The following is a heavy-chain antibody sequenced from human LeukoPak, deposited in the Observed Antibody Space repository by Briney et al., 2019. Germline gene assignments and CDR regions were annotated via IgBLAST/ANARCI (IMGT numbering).Heavy chain of an antibody. D-gene: IGHD1-26*01. Sequence: GGSLRLSCAASGFTFGTYAMSWVRRAPGEGLEWVSSISGSGVSTFYADSMKGRFTISRDNSKNTLYLQMHSLRGEDTAMYYCAKTVGVNFFDYWGQGTLVTVSS. CDR2: ISGSGVST. CDR3: AKTVGVNFFDY. CDR1: GFTFGTYA. J-gene: IGHJ4*02. V-gene: IGHV3-23*01.